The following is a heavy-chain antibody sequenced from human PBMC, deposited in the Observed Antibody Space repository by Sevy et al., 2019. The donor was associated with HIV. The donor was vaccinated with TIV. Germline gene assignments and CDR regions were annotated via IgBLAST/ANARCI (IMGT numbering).Heavy chain of an antibody. CDR3: ARIKYNYGPFDY. CDR2: IYPNGNT. J-gene: IGHJ4*02. Sequence: SGTLSLTCAVSGYSISNGYYWGWIRQPPGEGLEWIANIYPNGNTYYHPSLKSRVTISVDTSKNQFSLRLNSVTAADTAVYYCARIKYNYGPFDYWGQGTLVTVSS. D-gene: IGHD5-18*01. V-gene: IGHV4-38-2*01. CDR1: GYSISNGYY.